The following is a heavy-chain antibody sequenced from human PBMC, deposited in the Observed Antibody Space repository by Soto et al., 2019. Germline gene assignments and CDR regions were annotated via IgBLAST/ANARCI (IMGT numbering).Heavy chain of an antibody. CDR3: AREEGYCTSTSCYKECWGY. J-gene: IGHJ4*02. V-gene: IGHV1-46*01. CDR1: GYIFTSYY. CDR2: INPSGGRT. D-gene: IGHD2-2*02. Sequence: QVQLVQSGAEVKKPGASVKVSCKASGYIFTSYYIHWVRQAPGQGLEWMGIINPSGGRTTYAQKFQGRVTMIRDTSTSTVYMELSSLRSEDTAVYYCAREEGYCTSTSCYKECWGYWGQGTLVTVSS.